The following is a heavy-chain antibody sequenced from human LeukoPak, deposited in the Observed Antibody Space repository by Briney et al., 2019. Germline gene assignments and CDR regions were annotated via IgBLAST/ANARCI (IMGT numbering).Heavy chain of an antibody. Sequence: PGGSLRLSCAASGFASSRHTMHWVRQAPGKGLEWVAVIESDVANKYHADSVKGRFTISRDNSKNTLYLQMSSLRPEDTALYFCARQDISLDDWGQGTLVTVSS. CDR3: ARQDISLDD. J-gene: IGHJ4*02. D-gene: IGHD3-3*02. CDR1: GFASSRHT. V-gene: IGHV3-30-3*01. CDR2: IESDVANK.